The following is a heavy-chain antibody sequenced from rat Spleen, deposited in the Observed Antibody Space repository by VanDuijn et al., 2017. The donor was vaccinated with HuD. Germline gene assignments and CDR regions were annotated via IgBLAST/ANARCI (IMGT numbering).Heavy chain of an antibody. J-gene: IGHJ3*01. CDR3: ASEGY. CDR1: GFTFSDYY. V-gene: IGHV5-29*01. Sequence: EVQLVESDGGLVQPGRSLKLSCAASGFTFSDYYMAWVRQAPTKGLEWVATISYDGSSTYYRDSVKGRFTISRDNAKSTLYLQMDSLRSEDTATYYCASEGYWGQGTLVTVSS. CDR2: ISYDGSST. D-gene: IGHD1-11*01.